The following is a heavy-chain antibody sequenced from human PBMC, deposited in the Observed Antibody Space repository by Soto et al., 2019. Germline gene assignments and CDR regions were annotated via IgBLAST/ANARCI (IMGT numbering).Heavy chain of an antibody. CDR3: AKDPYSSGWLYYYYGMDV. CDR1: GFTISGYG. CDR2: ISYDGSNK. J-gene: IGHJ6*02. V-gene: IGHV3-30*18. Sequence: GGSLRLSYGVSGFTISGYGMHWVRQAQGKGLEWVAVISYDGSNKYYADSVKGRFTISRDNSKNTLYLQMNSLRAEDTAVYYCAKDPYSSGWLYYYYGMDVWGQGTTVTVSS. D-gene: IGHD6-19*01.